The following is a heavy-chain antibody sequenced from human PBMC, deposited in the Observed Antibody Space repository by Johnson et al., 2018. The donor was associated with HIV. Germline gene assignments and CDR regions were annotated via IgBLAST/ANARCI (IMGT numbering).Heavy chain of an antibody. Sequence: EVQLVESGGGLIKPGGSLRLSCAASGLTFSNAWMTGVRPAPGRGLKGVGRIKSKTEGGTPDYAAPVKGRFTISRDDSKNNLYLQMNSLKTEDTAVYYCTTDRYAFDIWGQGTMVTVSS. V-gene: IGHV3-15*01. CDR2: IKSKTEGGTP. CDR3: TTDRYAFDI. CDR1: GLTFSNAW. J-gene: IGHJ3*02. D-gene: IGHD1-1*01.